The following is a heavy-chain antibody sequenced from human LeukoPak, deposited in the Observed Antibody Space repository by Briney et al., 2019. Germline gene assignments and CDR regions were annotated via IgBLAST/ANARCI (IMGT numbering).Heavy chain of an antibody. J-gene: IGHJ2*01. V-gene: IGHV1-69*01. D-gene: IGHD3-10*01. CDR1: GGTFSSYA. CDR2: IIPIFGTA. Sequence: SVKVSCKASGGTFSSYAISWVRQAPGQGLEWMGGIIPIFGTANYAQKFQGRVTITADESTSTAYMELSSLRSEDTAVYYCAREKEGSYYSRAGFGNWYFDLWGRGTLVTVSS. CDR3: AREKEGSYYSRAGFGNWYFDL.